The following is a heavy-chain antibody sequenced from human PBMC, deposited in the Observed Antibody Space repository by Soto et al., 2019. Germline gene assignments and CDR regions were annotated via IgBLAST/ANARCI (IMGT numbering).Heavy chain of an antibody. V-gene: IGHV3-11*01. J-gene: IGHJ4*02. CDR1: GFTFSEYY. CDR2: ISCSGHNI. CDR3: VVRFFDGDNAALCFEY. Sequence: GGSLRLSCVASGFTFSEYYLNWIRQSPGRRLEWLSDISCSGHNIYYADSVKGRFTISRDNSKKSLYLQMNSLRVEDTAVYYCVVRFFDGDNAALCFEYWGQGTQVTVSS. D-gene: IGHD3-10*01.